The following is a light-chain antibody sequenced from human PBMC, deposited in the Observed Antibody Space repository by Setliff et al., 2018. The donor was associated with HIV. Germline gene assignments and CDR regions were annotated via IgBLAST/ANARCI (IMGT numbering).Light chain of an antibody. CDR3: QVWDSSSDHHV. V-gene: IGLV3-21*03. CDR2: DDN. CDR1: NIGSKS. Sequence: SYELTQPPSVSVAPGKTARITCGGNNIGSKSVHWYQQKPGQAPVLVVCDDNDRPSGIPERFSGSNSGNTATLTISRVEAGDEADYYCQVWDSSSDHHVFGTGTKV. J-gene: IGLJ1*01.